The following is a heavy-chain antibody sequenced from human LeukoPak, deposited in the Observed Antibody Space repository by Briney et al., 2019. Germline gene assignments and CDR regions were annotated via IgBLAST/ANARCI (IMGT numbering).Heavy chain of an antibody. CDR3: ARGGRYFDWLLSQYFDY. J-gene: IGHJ4*02. Sequence: ASVKVSCKASGYTFTSYDINWVRQATGQGLEWMGWMNPNSGNTGYAQKFQGRVTMTRNTSISTAYMELSSLRSEDTAVYYCARGGRYFDWLLSQYFDYWGQGTLVTVSS. D-gene: IGHD3-9*01. CDR1: GYTFTSYD. CDR2: MNPNSGNT. V-gene: IGHV1-8*01.